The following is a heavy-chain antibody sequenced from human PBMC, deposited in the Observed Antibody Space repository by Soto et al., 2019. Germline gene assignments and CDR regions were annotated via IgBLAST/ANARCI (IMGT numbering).Heavy chain of an antibody. J-gene: IGHJ4*02. CDR3: ATNPSSCYYDSSRQTPRAY. CDR1: GLTFSSYA. V-gene: IGHV3-23*01. CDR2: ISGSGGST. Sequence: GGSLRLSCAASGLTFSSYAMSWVRQAPGKGLEWVSAISGSGGSTYYADSVKGRFTISRDNSKNTLYLQMNSLRAEDTAVYYCATNPSSCYYDSSRQTPRAYWGQGTLVTVSS. D-gene: IGHD3-22*01.